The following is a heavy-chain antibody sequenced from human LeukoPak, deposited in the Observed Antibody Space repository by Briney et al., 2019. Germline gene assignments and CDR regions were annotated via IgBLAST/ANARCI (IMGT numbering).Heavy chain of an antibody. CDR3: ATFVKFPLHYGDNVPNWFDP. J-gene: IGHJ5*02. V-gene: IGHV1-24*01. Sequence: ASVKVSCMVSGYTLTELSMHWVRQAPGKGLEWMGGFDPEDGETIYAQKFQGRVTMTEDTSTDTAYMELSSLRSEDTAVYYCATFVKFPLHYGDNVPNWFDPWGQGTLVTVSS. D-gene: IGHD4-17*01. CDR2: FDPEDGET. CDR1: GYTLTELS.